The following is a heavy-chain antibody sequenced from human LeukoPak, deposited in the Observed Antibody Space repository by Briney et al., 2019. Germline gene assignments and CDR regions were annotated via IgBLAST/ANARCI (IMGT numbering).Heavy chain of an antibody. CDR3: ARDEGSGYDSLDY. V-gene: IGHV1-18*01. Sequence: ASVKVSCKASGYTFSNYGFSWVRQAAGQGLEWMGWISVYNGNTNNAQKFQGRVTMPTDTSTRTAFMELRSLRSDDTAVYFCARDEGSGYDSLDYWGQGTLVTVSS. CDR2: ISVYNGNT. CDR1: GYTFSNYG. J-gene: IGHJ4*02. D-gene: IGHD5-12*01.